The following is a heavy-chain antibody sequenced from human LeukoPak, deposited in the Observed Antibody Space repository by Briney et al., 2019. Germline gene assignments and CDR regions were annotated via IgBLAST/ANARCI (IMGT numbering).Heavy chain of an antibody. CDR3: ARSMRDSGSSRYYYYGMDV. Sequence: SVRVSCKASGGTFSSYAISWVRQAPGQGLEWMGGIIPIFGTANYAQKFQGRVTITADESTSTAYMELSSLRSEDTAVYYCARSMRDSGSSRYYYYGMDVWGQGTTVTVSS. CDR2: IIPIFGTA. D-gene: IGHD1-26*01. CDR1: GGTFSSYA. V-gene: IGHV1-69*13. J-gene: IGHJ6*02.